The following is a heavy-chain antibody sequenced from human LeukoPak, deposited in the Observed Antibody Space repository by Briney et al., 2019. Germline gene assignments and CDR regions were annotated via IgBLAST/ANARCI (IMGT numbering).Heavy chain of an antibody. Sequence: GGSLRLSCAAPRFTFSSYAMSWVRQAPGMRLEWVSTIGGSGGGIYYADSVKGRFTISRDNSQSTLYLQMNSLRAEDTAVYYCAKYRGFGDSYDSWGQGTLVTVSS. CDR3: AKYRGFGDSYDS. CDR2: IGGSGGGI. CDR1: RFTFSSYA. D-gene: IGHD3-10*01. J-gene: IGHJ4*02. V-gene: IGHV3-23*01.